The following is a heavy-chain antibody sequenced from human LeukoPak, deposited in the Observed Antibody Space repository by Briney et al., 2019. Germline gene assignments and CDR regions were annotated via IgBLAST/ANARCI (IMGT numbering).Heavy chain of an antibody. D-gene: IGHD3-10*01. CDR2: INPSGGST. CDR1: GYTFVGYY. CDR3: AGGIYGSGSLSFYYGMDV. Sequence: ASVKVSCKASGYTFVGYYLNWVRQAPGQGLEWMGIINPSGGSTTYAQKFQGRVTMTRDTSTTTVYMELSSLRSEDTAVYYCAGGIYGSGSLSFYYGMDVWGQGTTVTVSS. V-gene: IGHV1-46*01. J-gene: IGHJ6*02.